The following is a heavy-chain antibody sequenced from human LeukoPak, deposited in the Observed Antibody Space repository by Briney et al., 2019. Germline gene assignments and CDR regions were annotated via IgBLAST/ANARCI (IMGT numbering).Heavy chain of an antibody. J-gene: IGHJ4*02. CDR3: ARAYYDSSGPLYYFDY. Sequence: ASVKVSCKASGYTFIRYGISWVRQAPGQGLEWMGWISAYNGNTNYAQKLQGRVTMTTDTSTSTAYMELRSLRSDDTAVYYCARAYYDSSGPLYYFDYWGQGTLVTVSS. CDR1: GYTFIRYG. V-gene: IGHV1-18*01. CDR2: ISAYNGNT. D-gene: IGHD3-22*01.